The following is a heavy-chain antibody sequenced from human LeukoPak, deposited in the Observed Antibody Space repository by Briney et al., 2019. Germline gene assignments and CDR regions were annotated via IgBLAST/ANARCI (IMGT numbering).Heavy chain of an antibody. V-gene: IGHV4-34*01. CDR3: ASPVDTAMVTVDY. J-gene: IGHJ4*02. D-gene: IGHD5-18*01. Sequence: PSETLSLTCAVYGGSFSGYYWSWIRQPPGKGLEWIGEINHSGSTNYNPSLKSRVTISVDTSKNQFSLKLSSVTAADTAVYYCASPVDTAMVTVDYWGQGTLVTVSS. CDR2: INHSGST. CDR1: GGSFSGYY.